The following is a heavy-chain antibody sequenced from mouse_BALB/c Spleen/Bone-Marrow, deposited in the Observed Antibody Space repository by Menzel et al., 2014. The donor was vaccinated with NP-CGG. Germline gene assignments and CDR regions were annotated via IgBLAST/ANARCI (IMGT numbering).Heavy chain of an antibody. D-gene: IGHD1-2*01. V-gene: IGHV1-9*01. CDR2: ILPGSGST. CDR1: GYTFGSYW. Sequence: QVQLKHSGTELMKPGASVKISCKATGYTFGSYWIGWVNQRPGHGLEWIGEILPGSGSTNYNEKFKGKATFTADTSSNTAYMQLSSLTSEDSAVYYCARRGHGFAWFAYWGQGTLVTVSA. CDR3: ARRGHGFAWFAY. J-gene: IGHJ3*01.